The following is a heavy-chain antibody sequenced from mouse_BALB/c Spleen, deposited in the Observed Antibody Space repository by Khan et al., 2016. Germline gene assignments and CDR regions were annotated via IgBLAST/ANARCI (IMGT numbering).Heavy chain of an antibody. Sequence: QVQLLQSGAELMKPGASVKISCKATGYTISTYWIEWVKQRPGHGLEWIGEILPGSGSSYHNEKFKGKATFTADTSSNTAYMQVSSLTYEDPAVYYCARVGDCPPFAYWGQGTLVTVSA. J-gene: IGHJ3*01. CDR2: ILPGSGSS. V-gene: IGHV1-9*01. D-gene: IGHD3-3*01. CDR1: GYTISTYW. CDR3: ARVGDCPPFAY.